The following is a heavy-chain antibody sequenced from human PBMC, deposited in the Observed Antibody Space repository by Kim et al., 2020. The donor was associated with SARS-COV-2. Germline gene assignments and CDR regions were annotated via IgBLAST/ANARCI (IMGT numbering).Heavy chain of an antibody. Sequence: TYYNPSLKNRVSISVDASKNQYSLRLSSVTAADTAVYYCARLGQQLVFDYWGQGTLVTVSS. CDR3: ARLGQQLVFDY. J-gene: IGHJ4*02. D-gene: IGHD6-13*01. CDR2: T. V-gene: IGHV4-39*01.